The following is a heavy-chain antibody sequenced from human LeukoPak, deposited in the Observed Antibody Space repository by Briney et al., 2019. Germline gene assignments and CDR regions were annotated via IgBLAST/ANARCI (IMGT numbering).Heavy chain of an antibody. CDR3: AKNGQSGFSFDP. CDR1: GGSISSSAYY. V-gene: IGHV4-39*07. D-gene: IGHD3-3*01. CDR2: GSESGGT. J-gene: IGHJ5*02. Sequence: SETLSLTCTVSGGSISSSAYYWGWIRQPPGKGLEWIGEGSESGGTKFNPSLKSRVTISADTSKNQFSLKVKSVTAADTAVYYCAKNGQSGFSFDPWGQGTLVTVSS.